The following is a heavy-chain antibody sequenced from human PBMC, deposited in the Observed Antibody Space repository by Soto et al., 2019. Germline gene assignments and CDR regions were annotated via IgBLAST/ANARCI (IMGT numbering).Heavy chain of an antibody. V-gene: IGHV1-69*02. J-gene: IGHJ5*01. CDR3: ARASVDWSGYSTEEGFVS. D-gene: IGHD3-3*01. Sequence: SVKVSCKASGGTFSIYTISWVLQAPGQGLEWMGRIIPILGMANYAQKFQGRVTITADKSTSTAYMELSSLRSEDTAVYYCARASVDWSGYSTEEGFVSWGQGIMVSVSS. CDR1: GGTFSIYT. CDR2: IIPILGMA.